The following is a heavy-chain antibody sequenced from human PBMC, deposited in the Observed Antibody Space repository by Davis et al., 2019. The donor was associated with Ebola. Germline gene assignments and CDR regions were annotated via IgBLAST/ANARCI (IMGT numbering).Heavy chain of an antibody. D-gene: IGHD3-10*01. J-gene: IGHJ4*02. V-gene: IGHV5-51*01. Sequence: GESLKISCKGSGYSFTSYWIGWVRQMPGKGLEWMGIIYPGDSDTRYSPSFQGQVTISADKSISTAYLQWSSLKASDTAMYYCARFGFGDADMNYFDYWGQGTLVTVSS. CDR3: ARFGFGDADMNYFDY. CDR2: IYPGDSDT. CDR1: GYSFTSYW.